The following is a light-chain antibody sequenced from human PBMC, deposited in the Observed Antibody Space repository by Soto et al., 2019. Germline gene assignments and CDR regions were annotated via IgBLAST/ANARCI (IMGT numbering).Light chain of an antibody. CDR1: QGVRDD. CDR3: LQESNYPLT. CDR2: SAS. Sequence: IQMTQSPSSLSASVGDRVTITCRASQGVRDDVGWYQQKPGKAPKLLIYSASTLQSGVPSRFSGCGSGTDFTLTISGLQPEEFATYYCLQESNYPLTFGGGTKVEIK. J-gene: IGKJ4*01. V-gene: IGKV1-6*01.